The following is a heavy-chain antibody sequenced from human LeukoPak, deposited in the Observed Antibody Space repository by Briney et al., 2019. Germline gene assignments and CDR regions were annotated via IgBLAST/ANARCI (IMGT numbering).Heavy chain of an antibody. CDR1: GGSISSGSYY. V-gene: IGHV4-61*02. Sequence: SQTLSLTCTVSGGSISSGSYYWSWIRQPAGKGLEWIGCIYTSGSTNYNPSLKSRVTISVDTSKNQFSLKLSSVTAADTAVYYCARDRGILDVWGKGTTVTVSS. D-gene: IGHD3-10*01. CDR3: ARDRGILDV. J-gene: IGHJ6*04. CDR2: IYTSGST.